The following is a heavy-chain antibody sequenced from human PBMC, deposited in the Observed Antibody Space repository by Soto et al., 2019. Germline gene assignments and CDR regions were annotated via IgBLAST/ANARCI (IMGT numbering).Heavy chain of an antibody. J-gene: IGHJ4*02. Sequence: SVKVSCKASGGTFSSYAISWVRQAPGQGLEWMGGIIPIFGTANYAQKFQGRVTITADESTSTAYMELSSLRSEDTAVYYCARTPQYSGSYSYFDYWGQGTLVTVSS. CDR3: ARTPQYSGSYSYFDY. V-gene: IGHV1-69*13. CDR1: GGTFSSYA. CDR2: IIPIFGTA. D-gene: IGHD1-26*01.